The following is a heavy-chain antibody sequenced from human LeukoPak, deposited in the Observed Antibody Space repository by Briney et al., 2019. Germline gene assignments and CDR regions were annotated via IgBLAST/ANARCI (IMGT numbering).Heavy chain of an antibody. V-gene: IGHV4-59*08. CDR2: IYYGGST. D-gene: IGHD5-18*01. Sequence: SGTLSLTCTVSGGSISSYYWSWIRQPPGKGLEWIGYIYYGGSTNYNPSLKSRVTISVDTSKNQFSLKLSSVTAADTAVYYCARHKYSYGSYYFDYWGQGTLVTVSS. CDR1: GGSISSYY. CDR3: ARHKYSYGSYYFDY. J-gene: IGHJ4*02.